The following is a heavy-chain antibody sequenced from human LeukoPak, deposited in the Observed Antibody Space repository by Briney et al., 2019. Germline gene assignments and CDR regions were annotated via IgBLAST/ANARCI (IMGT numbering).Heavy chain of an antibody. V-gene: IGHV1-18*01. Sequence: ASVKVSCKASGYDFINYGITWVRQAPGQGLEWMGWISLYNGNTDYKLQGRVTMTTDTSTSTAYMELSSLRSEDTAVYYCASGRGVVAATERDNWFDPWGQGTLVTVSS. CDR1: GYDFINYG. D-gene: IGHD2-15*01. CDR2: ISLYNGNT. CDR3: ASGRGVVAATERDNWFDP. J-gene: IGHJ5*02.